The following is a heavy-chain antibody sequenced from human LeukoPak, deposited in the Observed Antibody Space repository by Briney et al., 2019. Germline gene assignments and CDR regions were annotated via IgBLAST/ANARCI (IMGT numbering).Heavy chain of an antibody. J-gene: IGHJ4*02. D-gene: IGHD5-12*01. V-gene: IGHV4-59*12. CDR1: GGSISSYY. CDR2: IYYSGST. CDR3: AGTEKPEWLRFDY. Sequence: SETLSLTCTVSGGSISSYYWSWIRQPPGKGLEWIGYIYYSGSTNYNPSLKSRVTISVDTSKNQFSLKLSSVTAADTAVYYCAGTEKPEWLRFDYWGQGTLVTVSS.